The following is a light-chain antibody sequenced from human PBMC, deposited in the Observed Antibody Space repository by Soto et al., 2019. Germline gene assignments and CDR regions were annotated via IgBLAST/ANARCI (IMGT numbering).Light chain of an antibody. J-gene: IGKJ4*01. V-gene: IGKV1-5*03. Sequence: DIQMTQSPSTLSASVGDRVTIGCRASQSISSWLAWYQQKSGKAPQLLIYKSSILESGVPSRFSGSGSATEFTLTIISLQPEDFASYYCQQYETFPLTFGSGTKVEIK. CDR3: QQYETFPLT. CDR2: KSS. CDR1: QSISSW.